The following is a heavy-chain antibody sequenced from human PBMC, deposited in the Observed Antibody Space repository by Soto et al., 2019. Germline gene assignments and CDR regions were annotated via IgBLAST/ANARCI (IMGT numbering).Heavy chain of an antibody. Sequence: SETLSLTCTVSGGSVNSGDYYWSWIRQSPGKGLEWIGSIFYSGTTYYNPSLQGRITISIDTSKNQFSLRLTSVTAADTALYYCARDWVHERWFDPWGQGTLVTVSS. V-gene: IGHV4-30-4*01. J-gene: IGHJ5*02. CDR1: GGSVNSGDYY. CDR3: ARDWVHERWFDP. CDR2: IFYSGTT. D-gene: IGHD1-1*01.